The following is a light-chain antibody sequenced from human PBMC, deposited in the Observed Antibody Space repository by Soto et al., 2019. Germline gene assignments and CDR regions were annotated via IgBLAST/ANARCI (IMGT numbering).Light chain of an antibody. J-gene: IGKJ2*01. CDR2: AAS. V-gene: IGKV1-39*01. CDR1: QSISSY. CDR3: QPSYSTPYT. Sequence: DIQMTQSPSSLSASVGDRVTITCRASQSISSYLNWYQQKPGKAPKLRIYAASSLQSGVPSRFSGSGSGTDFTLTISSLQPEDFATYYCQPSYSTPYTFGQGTKLEIK.